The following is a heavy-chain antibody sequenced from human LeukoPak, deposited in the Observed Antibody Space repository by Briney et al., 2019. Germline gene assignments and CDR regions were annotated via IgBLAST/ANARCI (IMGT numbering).Heavy chain of an antibody. CDR2: ISSSSSYI. CDR1: GFTFSSYS. V-gene: IGHV3-21*01. CDR3: ARDKHHRFGELFP. D-gene: IGHD3-10*01. J-gene: IGHJ4*02. Sequence: GGSLRLSCAASGFTFSSYSMNWVRQAPGKGLEWVSSISSSSSYIYHADSVKGRFTISRDNAKNSLYLQMNSLRAEDTAVYYCARDKHHRFGELFPWGQGTRVTVSS.